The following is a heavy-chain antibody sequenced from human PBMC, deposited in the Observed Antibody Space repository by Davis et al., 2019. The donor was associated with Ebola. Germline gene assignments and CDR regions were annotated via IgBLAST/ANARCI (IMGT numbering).Heavy chain of an antibody. CDR3: ARAEQWLGRQLGYDY. Sequence: PGGSLRLSCAASGFTFSSYAMSWVRQAPGKGLEWVSSISSSSSYIYYADSVKGRFTISRDNAKNSLYLQMNSLRAEDTAVYYCARAEQWLGRQLGYDYWGQGTLVTVSS. V-gene: IGHV3-21*01. CDR1: GFTFSSYA. D-gene: IGHD6-19*01. CDR2: ISSSSSYI. J-gene: IGHJ4*02.